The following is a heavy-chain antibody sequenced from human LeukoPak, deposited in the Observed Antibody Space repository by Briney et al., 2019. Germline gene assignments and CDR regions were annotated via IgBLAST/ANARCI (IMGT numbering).Heavy chain of an antibody. CDR1: GFTFSSYW. D-gene: IGHD6-13*01. V-gene: IGHV3-74*01. J-gene: IGHJ4*02. CDR2: INSDGSST. Sequence: GGSLRLSCAASGFTFSSYWMHWVRQAPGKGLVGVSRINSDGSSTSYADSVKGRFTISRDNAKNTLYLQMNSLRAEDTAVYYCARRIAAAGTLDYWGQGTLVTVSS. CDR3: ARRIAAAGTLDY.